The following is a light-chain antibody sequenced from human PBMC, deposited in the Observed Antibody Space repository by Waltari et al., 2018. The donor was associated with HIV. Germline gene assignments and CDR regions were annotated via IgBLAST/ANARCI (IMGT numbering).Light chain of an antibody. Sequence: QAVVTQAPSLTVSPGGTVTLTCGSSTGPVTSGHSTYWFQQRPGQAPRTLIHDTSNKHSWTPARFSGSLLGGKAALTLSGAQPEDEAEYYCLLSYGGPRVFGGGTKLTVL. V-gene: IGLV7-46*01. CDR2: DTS. CDR1: TGPVTSGHS. CDR3: LLSYGGPRV. J-gene: IGLJ2*01.